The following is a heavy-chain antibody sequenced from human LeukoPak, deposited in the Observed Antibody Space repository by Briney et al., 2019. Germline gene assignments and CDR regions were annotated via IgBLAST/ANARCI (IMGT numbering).Heavy chain of an antibody. CDR2: ISAYNGNT. D-gene: IGHD4-17*01. CDR1: GYTFTSYG. J-gene: IGHJ4*02. Sequence: GASVKVSCKASGYTFTSYGISWVRQAPGQGLEWMGWISAYNGNTNYAQKLQGRVTMTRDTSTSTVYMELSSLRSEDTAVYYCARIGHYGDYHFDYWGQGTLVTVSS. CDR3: ARIGHYGDYHFDY. V-gene: IGHV1-18*01.